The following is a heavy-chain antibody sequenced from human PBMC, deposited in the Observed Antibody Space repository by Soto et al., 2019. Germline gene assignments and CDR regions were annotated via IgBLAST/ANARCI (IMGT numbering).Heavy chain of an antibody. CDR1: GFSLSTSGVG. J-gene: IGHJ4*02. Sequence: QITLKESGPTLVKPTQTLTXTCTXSGFSLSTSGVGVGWIRQPPGKALEWLALIYWDDDKRYSPSLKSRLTITEDTSKNQVVLTMTNMDPVDTATYYCAHRQRTVYFDYWGQGTLVTVSS. CDR3: AHRQRTVYFDY. CDR2: IYWDDDK. D-gene: IGHD4-17*01. V-gene: IGHV2-5*02.